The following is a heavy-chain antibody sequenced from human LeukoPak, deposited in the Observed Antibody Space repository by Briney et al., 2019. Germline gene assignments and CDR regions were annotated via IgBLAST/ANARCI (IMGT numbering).Heavy chain of an antibody. D-gene: IGHD3-22*01. V-gene: IGHV3-11*06. CDR2: ISSSSSYT. Sequence: PGGSLRLSCAASGFTFSDYYMSWIRQAPGKGLEWVSYISSSSSYTNYADSVKGRFTISRDNAKNSLYLQMNSLRAEDTAVYYCARVGNYYDSSGYSYYFDYWGQGTLVTVSS. CDR3: ARVGNYYDSSGYSYYFDY. CDR1: GFTFSDYY. J-gene: IGHJ4*02.